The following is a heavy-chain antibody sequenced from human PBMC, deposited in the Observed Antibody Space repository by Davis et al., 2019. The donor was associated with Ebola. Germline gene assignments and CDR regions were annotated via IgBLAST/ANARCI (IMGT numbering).Heavy chain of an antibody. V-gene: IGHV3-33*01. J-gene: IGHJ4*02. CDR3: ARGGLGYDSSGVPFDY. D-gene: IGHD3-22*01. CDR1: GFTFSSYG. Sequence: PGGSLRLSCAASGFTFSSYGMHWVRQAPGKGLEWVAVIWYDGSNKYYADSVKGRFTISRDNSKNTLYLQMNSLRAEDTAVYYCARGGLGYDSSGVPFDYWGQGTLVTVSS. CDR2: IWYDGSNK.